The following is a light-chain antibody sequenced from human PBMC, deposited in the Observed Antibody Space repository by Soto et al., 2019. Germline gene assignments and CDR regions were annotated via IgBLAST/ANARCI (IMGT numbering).Light chain of an antibody. J-gene: IGKJ1*01. CDR3: QQYRWWPPRT. V-gene: IGKV3-15*01. Sequence: EVVVTQSPDTLSVSPGESATLFCRTSQDVTTNLAWYQQRPGQAPRLLISGATTLATGVSARFSGRGSGTEFTLTISSLQSEDLAVYFCQQYRWWPPRTFGQGTRVEIK. CDR2: GAT. CDR1: QDVTTN.